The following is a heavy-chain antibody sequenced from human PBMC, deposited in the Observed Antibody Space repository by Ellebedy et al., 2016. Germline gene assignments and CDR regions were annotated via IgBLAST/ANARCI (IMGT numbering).Heavy chain of an antibody. CDR3: ARDSQQWVNYRRAFDI. Sequence: GESLKISXAASGFTFSSYAMHWVRQAPGKGLEWVAVISYDGSNKYYADSVKGRFTISRDNSKNTLYLQMNSLRAEDTAVYYCARDSQQWVNYRRAFDIWGQGTMVTVSS. D-gene: IGHD6-19*01. CDR2: ISYDGSNK. J-gene: IGHJ3*02. CDR1: GFTFSSYA. V-gene: IGHV3-30-3*01.